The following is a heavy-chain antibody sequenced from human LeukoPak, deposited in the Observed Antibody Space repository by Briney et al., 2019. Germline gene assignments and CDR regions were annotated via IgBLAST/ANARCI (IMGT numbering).Heavy chain of an antibody. CDR3: ATGDESFDN. V-gene: IGHV4-4*07. D-gene: IGHD3-10*01. Sequence: PSETLSLTCTISGGSISSYYWSWFRQPAGKGLEWIGRMYISGSTDCNPSLKSRVTLSVDKSKNQFSLNLRSVTAADTAVYYCATGDESFDNWGQGTVVTVSS. J-gene: IGHJ4*02. CDR1: GGSISSYY. CDR2: MYISGST.